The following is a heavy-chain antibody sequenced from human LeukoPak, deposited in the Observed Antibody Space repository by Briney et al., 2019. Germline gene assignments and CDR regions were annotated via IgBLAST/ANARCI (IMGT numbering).Heavy chain of an antibody. D-gene: IGHD3-3*01. Sequence: GGSLRLSCAASGLTFSTYWMHWVRQAPGRGLVWVSRINSDGSITNYADSVKGRFTISRDNAKNTLYLQMNSLRTEDTAVHYCARDGVGVDVWAKGPRSPSLQ. V-gene: IGHV3-74*01. CDR1: GLTFSTYW. CDR2: INSDGSIT. CDR3: ARDGVGVDV. J-gene: IGHJ6*04.